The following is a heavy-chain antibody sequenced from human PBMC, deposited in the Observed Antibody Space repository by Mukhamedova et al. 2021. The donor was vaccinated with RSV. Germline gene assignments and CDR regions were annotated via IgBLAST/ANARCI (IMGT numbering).Heavy chain of an antibody. CDR3: ARESYDSSGYFY. CDR2: INSDGSST. V-gene: IGHV3-74*01. Sequence: VSRINSDGSSTSYADSVKGRFTISRDNAKNTLYLHMNSLRAEDTAVYYCARESYDSSGYFYWGQGTLVTVSS. D-gene: IGHD3-22*01. J-gene: IGHJ4*02.